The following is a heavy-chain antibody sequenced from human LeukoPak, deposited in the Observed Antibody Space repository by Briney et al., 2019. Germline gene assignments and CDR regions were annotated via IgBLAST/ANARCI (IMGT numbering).Heavy chain of an antibody. J-gene: IGHJ4*02. CDR2: SGSGGST. CDR3: AKDPFSSSY. Sequence: SGSGGSTYYADSVKGRFTISRDNSKNTLYLQMNSLRAEDTAVYYCAKDPFSSSYWGQGTLVTVSS. D-gene: IGHD6-13*01. V-gene: IGHV3-23*01.